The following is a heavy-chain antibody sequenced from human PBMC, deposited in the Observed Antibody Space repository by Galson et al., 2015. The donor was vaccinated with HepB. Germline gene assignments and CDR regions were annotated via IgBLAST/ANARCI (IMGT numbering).Heavy chain of an antibody. CDR1: GFTFSSYA. CDR2: ISSNGGST. Sequence: SLRLSCAASGFTFSSYAMHWVRQAPGKGLEYVSAISSNGGSTYYADSVKGRFTISRDNSKNTLYLQMSSLRAEDTAVYYCVKGRHSYGYYYYYGMDVWGQGTTVTVSS. J-gene: IGHJ6*02. D-gene: IGHD5-18*01. V-gene: IGHV3-64D*06. CDR3: VKGRHSYGYYYYYGMDV.